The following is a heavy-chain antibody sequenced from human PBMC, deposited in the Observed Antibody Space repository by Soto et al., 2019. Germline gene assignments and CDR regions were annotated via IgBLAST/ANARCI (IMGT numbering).Heavy chain of an antibody. J-gene: IGHJ3*02. D-gene: IGHD4-17*01. CDR2: ISSSSSYI. CDR1: GFTFSSYS. Sequence: EVQLVESGGGLVKPGGSLRLSCAASGFTFSSYSMNWVHQAPGKGLEWVSSISSSSSYIYYADSVKGRFTISRDNAKNSLYLQMNSLRAEDTAVYYCARVSDYGDFDAFDIWGQGTMVTVSS. V-gene: IGHV3-21*01. CDR3: ARVSDYGDFDAFDI.